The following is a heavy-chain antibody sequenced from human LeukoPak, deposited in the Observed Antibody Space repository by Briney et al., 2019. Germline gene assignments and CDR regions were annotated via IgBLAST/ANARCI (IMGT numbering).Heavy chain of an antibody. CDR2: IYYSGST. V-gene: IGHV4-59*08. CDR1: GGSMSPYH. D-gene: IGHD6-19*01. CDR3: ARAVSGRFDY. Sequence: SETLSLTCTVSGGSMSPYHWGWIRQPPRKGLEWTGYIYYSGSTNYNPSLKSRVTISVDTPKNHCSLKLSSLTAAHTATYYCARAVSGRFDYWGQGTLVSVSS. J-gene: IGHJ4*02.